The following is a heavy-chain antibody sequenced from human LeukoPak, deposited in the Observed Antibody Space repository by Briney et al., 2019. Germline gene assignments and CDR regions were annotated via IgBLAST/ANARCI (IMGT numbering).Heavy chain of an antibody. V-gene: IGHV3-23*01. CDR1: GFTFSSYG. J-gene: IGHJ1*01. CDR2: IDYDGGSG. CDR3: TRNSGWYGLS. Sequence: GGSLRLSCAASGFTFSSYGMSWIRQAPGKGLEWVSSIDYDGGSGHYADSVKGRFTISRDNSNNTLFLHLNSLRGEDTAVYYCTRNSGWYGLSWGQGTLVTVSS. D-gene: IGHD6-19*01.